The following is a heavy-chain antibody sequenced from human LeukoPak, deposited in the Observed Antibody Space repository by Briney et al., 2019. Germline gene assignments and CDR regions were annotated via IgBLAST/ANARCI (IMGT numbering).Heavy chain of an antibody. CDR1: GYTFTSYY. CDR3: ARSYCSSTSCYENWFDP. D-gene: IGHD2-2*01. J-gene: IGHJ5*02. V-gene: IGHV1-46*01. Sequence: ASVEVSCKASGYTFTSYYMHWVRQAPGQGLEWMGIINPSGGSTSYAQKFQGRVTMTRDTSTSTVYMELSSLRSEDTAVYYCARSYCSSTSCYENWFDPWGQGTLVTVSS. CDR2: INPSGGST.